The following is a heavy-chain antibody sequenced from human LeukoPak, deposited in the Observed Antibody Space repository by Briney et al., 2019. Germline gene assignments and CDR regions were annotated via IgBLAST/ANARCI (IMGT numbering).Heavy chain of an antibody. CDR3: ARGKPPYGDPHFDP. CDR1: GGSISSGGYS. Sequence: KSSETLSLTCAVSGGSISSGGYSWSWIRQPPGKGLEWIGEINHSGSTNYNPSLKSRVTISVDTSKNQFSLKLSSVTAADTAVYYCARGKPPYGDPHFDPWGQGTLVTVSS. V-gene: IGHV4-30-2*01. J-gene: IGHJ5*02. CDR2: INHSGST. D-gene: IGHD4-17*01.